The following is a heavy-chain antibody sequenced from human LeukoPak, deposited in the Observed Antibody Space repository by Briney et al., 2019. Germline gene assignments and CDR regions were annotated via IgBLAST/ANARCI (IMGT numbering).Heavy chain of an antibody. CDR1: GYTFTSYV. CDR2: ISAYNGNT. Sequence: ASVKVSCKASGYTFTSYVISWVRQAPGQGLEWMGWISAYNGNTNYAQKLQGRVTMTTDTSTSTAYMELRSLRSEDTAVYYCATAPYGAPGNYWGQGTLVTVSS. D-gene: IGHD4-17*01. CDR3: ATAPYGAPGNY. J-gene: IGHJ4*02. V-gene: IGHV1-18*01.